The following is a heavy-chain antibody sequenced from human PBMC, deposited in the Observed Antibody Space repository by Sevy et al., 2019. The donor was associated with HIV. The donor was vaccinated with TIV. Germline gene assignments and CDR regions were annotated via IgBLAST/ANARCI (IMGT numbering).Heavy chain of an antibody. D-gene: IGHD3-22*01. V-gene: IGHV3-33*01. CDR3: VSGAYYYESRTENFAY. CDR2: IWYDGSNK. J-gene: IGHJ4*02. CDR1: GFTFSSYG. Sequence: GGSLRLSCAASGFTFSSYGMHWVRQAPGKGLEWVALIWYDGSNKYYADSVKGRFTISRDNSKNTLYLQMYSLGAEDTAVYYCVSGAYYYESRTENFAYWGQGTLVTVSS.